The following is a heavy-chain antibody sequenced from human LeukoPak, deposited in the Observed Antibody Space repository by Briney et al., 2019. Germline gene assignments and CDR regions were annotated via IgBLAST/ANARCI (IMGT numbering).Heavy chain of an antibody. CDR2: IYYSWST. CDR1: GGSISSYY. D-gene: IGHD6-19*01. V-gene: IGHV4-59*01. J-gene: IGHJ6*03. Sequence: SETLSLTCTVSGGSISSYYWSWIRQPPGKGLEWIGYIYYSWSTNYNPSLKSRVTISVDTSKNQFSLKLSSVTAADTAVYYCARGTSGWQYYYYYYYMDVWGKGTTVTVSS. CDR3: ARGTSGWQYYYYYYYMDV.